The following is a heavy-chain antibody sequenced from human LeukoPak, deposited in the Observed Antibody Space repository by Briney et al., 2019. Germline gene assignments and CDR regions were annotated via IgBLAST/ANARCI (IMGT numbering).Heavy chain of an antibody. CDR1: GFTFSSYW. CDR3: ARDKGSSTYYDFWSGYCWFDP. V-gene: IGHV3-7*01. CDR2: IKQDGSEK. D-gene: IGHD3-3*01. Sequence: GGSLRLSCAASGFTFSSYWMSWVRQAPGKGLEWVANIKQDGSEKYYVDSVKGRFTISRDNAKNSLYLQMNSLRAEDTAVYYCARDKGSSTYYDFWSGYCWFDPWGQGTLVTVSS. J-gene: IGHJ5*02.